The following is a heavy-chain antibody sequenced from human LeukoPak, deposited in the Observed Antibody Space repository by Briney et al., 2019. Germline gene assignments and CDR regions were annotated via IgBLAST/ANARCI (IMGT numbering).Heavy chain of an antibody. D-gene: IGHD3-10*01. CDR3: ARDGGPGSGSYYPSYYLAV. CDR1: GYTFTGYY. Sequence: ASVKVSCKASGYTFTGYYMHWVRQAPGQGLEWGGWINPNSGGTNYAQKCQGRGTMTRDTSIRTAYMELRRLRSDDTAVYYCARDGGPGSGSYYPSYYLAVWGKGTTVTDSS. CDR2: INPNSGGT. V-gene: IGHV1-2*02. J-gene: IGHJ6*03.